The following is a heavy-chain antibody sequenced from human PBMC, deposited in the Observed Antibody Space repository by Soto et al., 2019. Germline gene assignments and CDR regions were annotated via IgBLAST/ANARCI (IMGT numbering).Heavy chain of an antibody. CDR2: IYYIGTT. Sequence: PSETLSLTCTVSGGSITSSRYYWVWIRQSPGKGLEWIGSIYYIGTTYYSPSLKSRVTISVDTSKNQFSLKLTSVTVADTAVYFCARNLDSGTSLFDYWGKGALVTVSS. CDR1: GGSITSSRYY. CDR3: ARNLDSGTSLFDY. D-gene: IGHD1-26*01. J-gene: IGHJ4*02. V-gene: IGHV4-39*01.